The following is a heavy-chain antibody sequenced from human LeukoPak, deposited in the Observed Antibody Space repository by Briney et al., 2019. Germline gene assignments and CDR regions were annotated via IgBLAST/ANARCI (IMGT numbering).Heavy chain of an antibody. Sequence: SETLSLTCTVSGGSISSGSYYWSWIRQPPGKGLEWIGEINHSGSTNYNPSLKSRFTISIDTSKNQFSLKLSSVTAADTAVYYCASGQTFVDYWGQGTLVTVSS. J-gene: IGHJ4*02. CDR3: ASGQTFVDY. CDR1: GGSISSGSYY. CDR2: INHSGST. V-gene: IGHV4-39*07. D-gene: IGHD2/OR15-2a*01.